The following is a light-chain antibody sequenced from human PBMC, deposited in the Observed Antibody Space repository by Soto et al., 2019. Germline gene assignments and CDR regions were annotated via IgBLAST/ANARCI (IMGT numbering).Light chain of an antibody. Sequence: SYELTQPSSVSVSPGQTARITCSGDVLAKKYTRWFQQKPGQAPVLVIYKDTERPSGIPERFFGSSSGTTVTLTISGAQIEDEADYFCYSAADNSHVFGTGTKLTVL. V-gene: IGLV3-27*01. J-gene: IGLJ1*01. CDR1: VLAKKY. CDR2: KDT. CDR3: YSAADNSHV.